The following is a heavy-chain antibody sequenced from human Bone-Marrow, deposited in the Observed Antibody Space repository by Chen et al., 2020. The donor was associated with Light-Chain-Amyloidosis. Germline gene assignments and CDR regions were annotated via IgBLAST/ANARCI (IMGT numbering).Heavy chain of an antibody. CDR3: ARDSDCRSTSCYPLGTFDI. CDR2: INTDGSST. J-gene: IGHJ3*02. Sequence: EVQLVESGGGLVQPGGSLRLSCVASGFTFSSYWMHWVRQAPGKGLVWVSRINTDGSSTSYADSVKGRFTISRDNAKNTLFLQMSSLRVDDTAVYYCARDSDCRSTSCYPLGTFDIWGQGTMVTVSS. D-gene: IGHD2-2*01. V-gene: IGHV3-74*01. CDR1: GFTFSSYW.